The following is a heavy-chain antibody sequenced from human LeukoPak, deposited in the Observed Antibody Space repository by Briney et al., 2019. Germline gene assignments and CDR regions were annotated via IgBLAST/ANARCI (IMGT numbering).Heavy chain of an antibody. CDR3: AKNTKPTLVTPDF. CDR2: IPYDGSNT. CDR1: GFTFSSYG. D-gene: IGHD4-23*01. Sequence: GGSLRLSCAASGFTFSSYGMHWVRQAPGRRLEWVAVIPYDGSNTYYADSVKGRFTISRDNSKNTLYLQMYSLRAEDTAVYYCAKNTKPTLVTPDFWGQGALVTVSA. J-gene: IGHJ4*02. V-gene: IGHV3-30*18.